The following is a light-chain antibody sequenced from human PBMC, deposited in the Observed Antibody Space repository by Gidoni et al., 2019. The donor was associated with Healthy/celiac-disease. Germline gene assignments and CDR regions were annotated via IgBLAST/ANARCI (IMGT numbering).Light chain of an antibody. CDR3: QQYGSSPMCS. Sequence: CRASQSVSSSYLAWYQQKPGQAPRLLIYGASRRATGNPDRFSGSGSGTDFTLTISRLEPEDFAVYYCQQYGSSPMCSFGQGTKLEIK. CDR1: QSVSSSY. CDR2: GAS. J-gene: IGKJ2*04. V-gene: IGKV3-20*01.